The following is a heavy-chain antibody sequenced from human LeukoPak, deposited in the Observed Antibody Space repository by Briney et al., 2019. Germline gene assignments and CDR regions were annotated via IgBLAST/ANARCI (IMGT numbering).Heavy chain of an antibody. D-gene: IGHD2-15*01. CDR2: INHSGST. Sequence: SETLSLTCTVSGGSISSSSYYWGWIRQPPGKGLEWIGEINHSGSTNYNPSLKSRVTISVDTSKNQFSLKLSSVTAADTAVYYCARAGLYWFDYWGQGTLVTVSS. V-gene: IGHV4-39*07. CDR3: ARAGLYWFDY. CDR1: GGSISSSSYY. J-gene: IGHJ4*02.